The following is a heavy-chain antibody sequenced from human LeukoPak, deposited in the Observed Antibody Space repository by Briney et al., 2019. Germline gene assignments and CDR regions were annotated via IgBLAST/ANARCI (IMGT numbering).Heavy chain of an antibody. CDR3: AREPLGYCSSTSCYAFDI. J-gene: IGHJ3*02. D-gene: IGHD2-2*01. V-gene: IGHV4-4*07. CDR1: GGSISSYY. Sequence: PSETLSLTCTVSGGSISSYYWSWIRQPAGKGLEWIGRIYTSGSTNYNPSLKSRVTMSVDTSKNQFSLKLSSVTAADTAVYYCAREPLGYCSSTSCYAFDIWGQGTMVTVS. CDR2: IYTSGST.